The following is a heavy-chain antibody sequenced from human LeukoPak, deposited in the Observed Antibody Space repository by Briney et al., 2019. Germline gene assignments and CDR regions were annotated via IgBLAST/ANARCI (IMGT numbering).Heavy chain of an antibody. Sequence: GSLSLSCAASGFTFSNYAMHWVRQAPGKGLEWVSAISGSGGSTYYADSVKGRFTISRDNSKNTLYLQMNSLRAEDTAVYYCAKDWDSSGYYYSYYFDYWGQGTLVTVSS. CDR1: GFTFSNYA. D-gene: IGHD3-22*01. CDR2: ISGSGGST. J-gene: IGHJ4*02. V-gene: IGHV3-23*01. CDR3: AKDWDSSGYYYSYYFDY.